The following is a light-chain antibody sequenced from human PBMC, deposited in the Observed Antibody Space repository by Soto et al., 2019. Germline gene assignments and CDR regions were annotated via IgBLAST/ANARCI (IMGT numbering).Light chain of an antibody. Sequence: EIVLTQSPATLSLSPGERATLSCRASRSVSSSYLAWYQQKPGQAPRPLIYGASSRATGIPDRFSGSGSGTDFTLTISRLEPEDFAVYYCQQYGSSPTFGQGTRLEI. CDR1: RSVSSSY. J-gene: IGKJ5*01. CDR3: QQYGSSPT. V-gene: IGKV3-20*01. CDR2: GAS.